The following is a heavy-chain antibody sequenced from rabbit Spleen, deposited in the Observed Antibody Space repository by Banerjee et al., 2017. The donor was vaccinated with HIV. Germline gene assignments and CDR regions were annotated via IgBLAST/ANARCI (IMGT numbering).Heavy chain of an antibody. V-gene: IGHV1S40*01. Sequence: QSLEESGGDLVKPGASLTLTCTASGFSFSSIYYMCWVRQAPGKGLEWIGCIYPGSSGSTYYASGAKGRFTISKASSTTVTLQMTSLTAADTATYFCARDTGTSFSSYGMDLWGPGTLVTVS. D-gene: IGHD8-1*01. J-gene: IGHJ6*01. CDR3: ARDTGTSFSSYGMDL. CDR1: GFSFSSIYY. CDR2: IYPGSSGST.